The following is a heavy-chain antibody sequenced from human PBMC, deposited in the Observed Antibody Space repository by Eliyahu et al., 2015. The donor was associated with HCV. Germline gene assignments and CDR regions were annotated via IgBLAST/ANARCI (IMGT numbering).Heavy chain of an antibody. V-gene: IGHV3-23*01. CDR3: AKERIAAAGGPGISFDY. D-gene: IGHD6-13*01. CDR2: ISGSGGST. J-gene: IGHJ4*02. CDR1: GFXFSSYA. Sequence: EVQLLESGGGLVQPGGSLRLSCAASGFXFSSYAMSWVRQAPGKGLEWVSAISGSGGSTYYADSVKGRFTISRDNSKNTLYLQMNSLRAEDTAVYYCAKERIAAAGGPGISFDYWGQGTLVTVSS.